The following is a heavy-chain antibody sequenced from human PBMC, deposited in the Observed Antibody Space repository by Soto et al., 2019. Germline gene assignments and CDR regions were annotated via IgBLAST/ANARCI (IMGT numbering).Heavy chain of an antibody. J-gene: IGHJ3*02. CDR3: ARIPAFAIHGFDI. V-gene: IGHV1-18*01. Sequence: QVQLVQSGAEVKKPGASVKVSCKSSGYAFTGYGITWVRQAPGQGLEWLGWISGYSGDTNYAQNFQGRVSVTTDTSTSTAYMELRSMTTDDTDVYYCARIPAFAIHGFDIWGQGTMVTVSS. CDR2: ISGYSGDT. CDR1: GYAFTGYG. D-gene: IGHD5-18*01.